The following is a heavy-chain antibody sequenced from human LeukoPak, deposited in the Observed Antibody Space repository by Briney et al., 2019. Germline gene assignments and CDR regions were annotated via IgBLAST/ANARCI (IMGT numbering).Heavy chain of an antibody. CDR3: VRQPPGVYDTTQNWFDP. J-gene: IGHJ5*02. D-gene: IGHD3-22*01. CDR2: IAPSDSYT. V-gene: IGHV5-10-1*01. CDR1: GYSFPSYW. Sequence: GESLKISCKVSGYSFPSYWITWVRQVPGKGLEWMGRIAPSDSYTNYNPSFEGHVTISVEKSITTVYLQWGSLKASDTAMYYCVRQPPGVYDTTQNWFDPWGQGTLVTVSS.